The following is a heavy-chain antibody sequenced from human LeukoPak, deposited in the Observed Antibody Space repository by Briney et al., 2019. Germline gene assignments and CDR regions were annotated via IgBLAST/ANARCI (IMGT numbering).Heavy chain of an antibody. Sequence: APVKVSCKASRYTFTSYDINWVRQATGQGLEWMGWMNPNSGNTGYAQKFQGRVTMTRNTSISTAYMELSSLRSEDTAVYYCATAAAAGGYYFDYWGQGTLVTVSS. CDR2: MNPNSGNT. V-gene: IGHV1-8*01. CDR3: ATAAAAGGYYFDY. CDR1: RYTFTSYD. J-gene: IGHJ4*02. D-gene: IGHD6-13*01.